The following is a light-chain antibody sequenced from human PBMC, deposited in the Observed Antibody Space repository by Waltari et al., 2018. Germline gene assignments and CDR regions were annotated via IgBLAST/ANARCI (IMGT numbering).Light chain of an antibody. Sequence: QPVLTQPPSVSGTPGQRVTISCSGSRSNIGDFSVNWYQHLPGSAPSLLIYSDYQRPSGVPDRFSGSKSGTSASLVVSGLQSDDEADYYCAAWDDSLSGVVFGGGTKLTVL. CDR1: RSNIGDFS. CDR2: SDY. J-gene: IGLJ2*01. V-gene: IGLV1-44*01. CDR3: AAWDDSLSGVV.